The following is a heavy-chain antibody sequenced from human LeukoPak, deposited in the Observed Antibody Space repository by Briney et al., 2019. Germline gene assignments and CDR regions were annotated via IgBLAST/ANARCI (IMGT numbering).Heavy chain of an antibody. V-gene: IGHV3-48*01. CDR1: GFTLSTYA. D-gene: IGHD3-10*01. CDR3: AREGPADYGSGSYYYGQ. J-gene: IGHJ4*02. Sequence: GGSLRLSCAASGFTLSTYAMSWVRQAPGKGLEWVSSISSSSSTIYYADSVKGRFTISRDNAKKSLYLQMNSLRAEDTAVYYCAREGPADYGSGSYYYGQWGQGTLVTVSS. CDR2: ISSSSSTI.